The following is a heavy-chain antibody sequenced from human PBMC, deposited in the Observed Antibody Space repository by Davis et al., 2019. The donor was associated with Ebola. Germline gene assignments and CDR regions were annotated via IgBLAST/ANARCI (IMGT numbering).Heavy chain of an antibody. CDR2: IYYSGST. CDR1: GGSISSYY. V-gene: IGHV4-59*08. J-gene: IGHJ6*02. CDR3: ARVGCSSTSCYGYYYGMDV. Sequence: SETLSLTCTVSGGSISSYYWSWIRQPPGKGLEWIGYIYYSGSTNYNPSLKSRVTISVDTSKNQFSLKLSSVTAADTAVYYCARVGCSSTSCYGYYYGMDVWGQGTTVTVSS. D-gene: IGHD2-2*01.